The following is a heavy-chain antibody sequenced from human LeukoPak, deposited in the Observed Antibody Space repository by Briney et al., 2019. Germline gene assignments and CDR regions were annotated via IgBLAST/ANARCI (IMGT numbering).Heavy chain of an antibody. Sequence: ASVKVSCKASGYSFTDYFMHWVRQAPGQGLEWMGIINPSGGSTSYAQKFQGRVTITADKSTSTAYMELSSLRSEDTAVYYCAIFPIDPTIVVVPPDYWGQGTLVTVSS. CDR1: GYSFTDYF. V-gene: IGHV1-46*01. CDR2: INPSGGST. CDR3: AIFPIDPTIVVVPPDY. D-gene: IGHD3-22*01. J-gene: IGHJ4*02.